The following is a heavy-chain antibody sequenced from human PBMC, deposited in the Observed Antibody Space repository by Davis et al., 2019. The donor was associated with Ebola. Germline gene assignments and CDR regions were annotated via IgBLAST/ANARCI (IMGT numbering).Heavy chain of an antibody. D-gene: IGHD5-12*01. CDR3: AKDPSGYDLGYYFDY. J-gene: IGHJ4*02. CDR1: GFTFDDYA. CDR2: ISWNSGSI. V-gene: IGHV3-9*01. Sequence: SLKFSCAASGFTFDDYAMHWVRQAPGKGLEWVSGISWNSGSIGYADSVKGRFTISRDNAKNSLYLQMNSLRAEDTALYYCAKDPSGYDLGYYFDYWGQGTLVTVSS.